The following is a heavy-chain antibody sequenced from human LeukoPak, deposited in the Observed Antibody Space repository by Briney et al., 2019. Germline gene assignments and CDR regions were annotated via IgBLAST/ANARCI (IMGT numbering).Heavy chain of an antibody. CDR1: GGSINGYY. V-gene: IGHV4-59*08. CDR2: IYYSGTT. Sequence: SSETLSLTCTFSGGSINGYYWTWIRQPPGKGLEWIGYIYYSGTTNYNPALESRVTISIDTSRNQFSLRLSSVTAADTAVYHCANKNYGSGSLNYWGQGTLVPVSS. CDR3: ANKNYGSGSLNY. D-gene: IGHD3-10*01. J-gene: IGHJ4*02.